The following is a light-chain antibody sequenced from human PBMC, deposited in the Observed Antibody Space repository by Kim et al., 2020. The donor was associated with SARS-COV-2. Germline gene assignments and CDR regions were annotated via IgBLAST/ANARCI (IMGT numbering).Light chain of an antibody. Sequence: DIQMTQSPSSLPASVGDRVTITCQASEDVRKYVNWYQEKPRKAPKLLIYDASILETGAPSRFCGSGSGTDFTFTISSLQPEDIATYYCQQYEILPITFGQETRLEIK. CDR2: DAS. J-gene: IGKJ5*01. CDR1: EDVRKY. V-gene: IGKV1-33*01. CDR3: QQYEILPIT.